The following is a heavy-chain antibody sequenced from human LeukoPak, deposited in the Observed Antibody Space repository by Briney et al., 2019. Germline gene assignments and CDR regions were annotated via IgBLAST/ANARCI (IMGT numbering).Heavy chain of an antibody. CDR2: IYYSGST. J-gene: IGHJ5*02. Sequence: SETLSLTCTVSGGSVSSGSYYWSWIRQPPGKGLEWIGYIYYSGSTNYNPSLKSRVTISVDTSKNQFSLKLSSVTAADTAVYYCARWQRLPYNWFDPWGQGTLVTVSS. V-gene: IGHV4-61*01. CDR3: ARWQRLPYNWFDP. CDR1: GGSVSSGSYY. D-gene: IGHD6-25*01.